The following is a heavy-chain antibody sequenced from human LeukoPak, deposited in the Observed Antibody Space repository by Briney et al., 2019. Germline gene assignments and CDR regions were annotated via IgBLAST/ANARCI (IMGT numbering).Heavy chain of an antibody. CDR3: ASRAVAGKGVLDY. V-gene: IGHV1-8*01. Sequence: ASVKVSCKASGYTFTSYDINWVRQATGQGPEWMGWMNPNSGNTGYAQKFQGRVTMTRNTSISTAYMELSSLRSEDTAVYYCASRAVAGKGVLDYWGQGTLVTVSS. CDR2: MNPNSGNT. CDR1: GYTFTSYD. J-gene: IGHJ4*02. D-gene: IGHD6-19*01.